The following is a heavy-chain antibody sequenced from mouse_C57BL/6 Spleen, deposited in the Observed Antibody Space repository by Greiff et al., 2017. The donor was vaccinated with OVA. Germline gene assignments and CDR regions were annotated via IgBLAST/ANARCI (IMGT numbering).Heavy chain of an antibody. CDR1: GYSITSGYY. CDR3: ARGLSYFDY. J-gene: IGHJ2*01. Sequence: VQLKESGPGLVKPSQSLSLTCSVTGYSITSGYYWNWIRQFPGNKLEWMGYISYDGSNNYNPSLKNRISITRDTSKNQFFLKLNSVTTEDTATYYCARGLSYFDYWGQGTTLTVSS. V-gene: IGHV3-6*01. CDR2: ISYDGSN. D-gene: IGHD1-2*01.